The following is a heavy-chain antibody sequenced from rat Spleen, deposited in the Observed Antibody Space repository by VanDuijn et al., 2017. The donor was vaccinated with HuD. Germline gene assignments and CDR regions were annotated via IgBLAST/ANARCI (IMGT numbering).Heavy chain of an antibody. D-gene: IGHD1-11*01. CDR1: GFTFNNYW. Sequence: EVQLVEFGGGLVQPGRSLKLSCVASGFTFNNYWMTWIRQAPGKGLEWVASITNTGGSTYYPDPVKGRFTISRDNAKSTLYLQMNSLRSEDTATYYCTRVENYGPPDYWGQGVMVTVSS. CDR3: TRVENYGPPDY. V-gene: IGHV5-31*01. CDR2: ITNTGGST. J-gene: IGHJ2*01.